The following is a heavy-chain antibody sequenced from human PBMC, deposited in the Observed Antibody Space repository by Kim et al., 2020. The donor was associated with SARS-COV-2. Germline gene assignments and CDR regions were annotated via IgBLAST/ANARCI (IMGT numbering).Heavy chain of an antibody. CDR2: MNPNSGNT. J-gene: IGHJ3*02. CDR3: ARGLTAGAPDAFDI. Sequence: ASVKVSCKASGYTFTSYDINWVRQATGQGLEWMGWMNPNSGNTGYAQKFQGRVTMTRNTSISTAYMELSSLRSEDTAVYYCARGLTAGAPDAFDIWGQGTMVTVSS. D-gene: IGHD1-26*01. CDR1: GYTFTSYD. V-gene: IGHV1-8*01.